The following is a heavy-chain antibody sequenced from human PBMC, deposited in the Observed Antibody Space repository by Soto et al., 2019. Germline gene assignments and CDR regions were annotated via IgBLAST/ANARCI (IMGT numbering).Heavy chain of an antibody. Sequence: PSETLSLTCTVSGGSISSFYWSWIRQPPGKGLEWIGYIYYSGSTNYNPSLKSRVTISVDTSKNQFSLKLSSVTAADTAVYYCARVRDGYNYDFDYWGQGTLVTVSS. J-gene: IGHJ4*02. CDR3: ARVRDGYNYDFDY. D-gene: IGHD5-12*01. CDR1: GGSISSFY. CDR2: IYYSGST. V-gene: IGHV4-59*01.